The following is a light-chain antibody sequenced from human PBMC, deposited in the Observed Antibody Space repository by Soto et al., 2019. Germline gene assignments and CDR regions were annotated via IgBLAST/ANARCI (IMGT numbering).Light chain of an antibody. CDR3: QQYGSSRWT. Sequence: EIVLTQSPGTLSLSPGERATLSSRASLNVASAYLAWYQHKPGQSPRLLIYGTSSRATGIPDRFSGSGSGTDFTLTISRLEPEDFAVYYCQQYGSSRWTFGQGTKVEAK. V-gene: IGKV3-20*01. J-gene: IGKJ1*01. CDR2: GTS. CDR1: LNVASAY.